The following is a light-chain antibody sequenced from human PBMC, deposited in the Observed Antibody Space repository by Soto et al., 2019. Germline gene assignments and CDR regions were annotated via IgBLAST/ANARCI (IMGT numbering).Light chain of an antibody. CDR2: EVN. J-gene: IGLJ2*01. CDR1: SSDIGAYDY. V-gene: IGLV2-8*01. Sequence: QSALTQPPSASGSPGQSVTISCTGTSSDIGAYDYVSWYQRHPGKAPRLILYEVNKRPSGVPDRFSGSKSGNTASLTVSGLQAEDEADYFCGSYVATKNFLFGGGTKVTVL. CDR3: GSYVATKNFL.